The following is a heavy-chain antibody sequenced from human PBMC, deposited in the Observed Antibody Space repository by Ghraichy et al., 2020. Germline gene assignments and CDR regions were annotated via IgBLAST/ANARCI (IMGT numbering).Heavy chain of an antibody. Sequence: SETLSLTCTVSGGPTSHYYLTWIRRPPGKGLELVGYVSSTGGTNANPSLKRRVTISLDTSKNEVSLKLSSVTAADTAVYYGARDGSPTDYYAQGLEFWGPGSTVTV. CDR2: VSSTGGT. D-gene: IGHD3-10*01. J-gene: IGHJ6*02. CDR1: GGPTSHYY. V-gene: IGHV4-4*08. CDR3: ARDGSPTDYYAQGLEF.